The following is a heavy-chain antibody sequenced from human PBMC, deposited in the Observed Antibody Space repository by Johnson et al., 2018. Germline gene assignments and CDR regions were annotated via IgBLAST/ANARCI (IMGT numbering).Heavy chain of an antibody. V-gene: IGHV3-30*03. CDR2: ISYDGSNK. Sequence: QVQLQESGGGVVQPGRSLRLSCAASGFTFSSYGMHWVRQAPGKGLEWVAVISYDGSNKYYADSVKGRFTISRDNAKNTLYLQMNSLRAEDTAVYDCARDLAYYACDSWGQGTMGTVSS. CDR1: GFTFSSYG. D-gene: IGHD1-26*01. CDR3: ARDLAYYACDS. J-gene: IGHJ3*02.